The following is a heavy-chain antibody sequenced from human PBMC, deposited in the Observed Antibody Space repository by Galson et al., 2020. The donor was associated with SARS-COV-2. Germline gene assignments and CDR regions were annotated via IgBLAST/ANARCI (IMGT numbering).Heavy chain of an antibody. Sequence: QAGGSLRLSCTASGFTLGDYAVTWIRQAPGKGLEWVGFIRTKAFGGTAEYGASVKGRFSISRDDSRSIAYLQINSLKTEDTAVYYCTRDRLSYDYDSSGYGYWGQGTLVTVSS. V-gene: IGHV3-49*03. J-gene: IGHJ4*02. CDR2: IRTKAFGGTA. CDR1: GFTLGDYA. CDR3: TRDRLSYDYDSSGYGY. D-gene: IGHD3-22*01.